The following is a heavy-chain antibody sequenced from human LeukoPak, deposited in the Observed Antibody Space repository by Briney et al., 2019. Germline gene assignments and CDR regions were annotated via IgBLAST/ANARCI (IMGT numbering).Heavy chain of an antibody. D-gene: IGHD6-19*01. CDR2: IFHSGST. V-gene: IGHV4-4*07. J-gene: IGHJ5*02. CDR1: GGSISGYY. CDR3: ARSRIVLADSLDP. Sequence: SETLSLTCTVSGGSISGYYWNWIRQPAGKGLEWIGRIFHSGSTNYNPSLNSRVTMSVDTSKNQFSLTLSSVTAADTAVYYCARSRIVLADSLDPWGQGTLVTVSS.